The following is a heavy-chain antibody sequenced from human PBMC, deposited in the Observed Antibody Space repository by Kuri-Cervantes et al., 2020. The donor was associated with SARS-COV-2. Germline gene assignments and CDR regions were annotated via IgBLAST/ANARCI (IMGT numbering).Heavy chain of an antibody. CDR1: GFTFSSYG. CDR3: SGDCSCGSCHFDY. CDR2: IKQDGSEK. Sequence: GESLKISCAASGFTFSSYGMSWVRQAPGKGLEWVANIKQDGSEKYYADSVKGRFTISRDNAKNSLYLQMDILRAEDTAVYYCSGDCSCGSCHFDYWGQGTLVTVSS. J-gene: IGHJ4*02. D-gene: IGHD2-15*01. V-gene: IGHV3-7*01.